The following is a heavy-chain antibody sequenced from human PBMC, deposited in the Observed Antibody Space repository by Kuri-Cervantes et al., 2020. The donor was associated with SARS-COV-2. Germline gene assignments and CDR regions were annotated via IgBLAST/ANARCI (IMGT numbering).Heavy chain of an antibody. J-gene: IGHJ3*02. D-gene: IGHD5-24*01. CDR1: GASVSSGSYY. CDR3: ARDFGSGRWLQSSNALDI. CDR2: IYYSGST. V-gene: IGHV4-61*01. Sequence: TLAGASVSSGSYYWGWLRQPPGKGLEWFGYIYYSGSTNYNPSLKSRVTISVDTSKNQYSLKLSSVTAADTAVYYCARDFGSGRWLQSSNALDIWGKGTMVTVSS.